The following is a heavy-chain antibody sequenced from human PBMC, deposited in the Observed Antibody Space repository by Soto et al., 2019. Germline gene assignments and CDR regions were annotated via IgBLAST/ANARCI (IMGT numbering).Heavy chain of an antibody. Sequence: PSETLSLTCTVSGGSTSSYSWSWIRHPPGKELEWIGYLYYSVSTNYNPSLKSRVTISVDTSKNQFSLKLSSVTAADTAVYYCAGAGFGELRYHWGQGTLVTVSS. V-gene: IGHV4-59*01. CDR3: AGAGFGELRYH. CDR1: GGSTSSYS. CDR2: LYYSVST. J-gene: IGHJ5*02. D-gene: IGHD3-10*01.